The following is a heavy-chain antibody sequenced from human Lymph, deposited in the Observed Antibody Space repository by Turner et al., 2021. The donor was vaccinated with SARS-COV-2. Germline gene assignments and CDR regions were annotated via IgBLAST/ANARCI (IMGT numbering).Heavy chain of an antibody. CDR1: GFTFGSYA. CDR2: ISYDGSNK. V-gene: IGHV3-30-3*01. Sequence: QVQLVESGGGVVQPGRSLRLSCAASGFTFGSYAMHWVRQAPGKGLEGVAIISYDGSNKYYADSVKGRFTISRDNSKNTLYLQMNSLRAEDAAVYYCARAYSGSYYYGMDVWGQGTTVTVS. D-gene: IGHD1-26*01. J-gene: IGHJ6*02. CDR3: ARAYSGSYYYGMDV.